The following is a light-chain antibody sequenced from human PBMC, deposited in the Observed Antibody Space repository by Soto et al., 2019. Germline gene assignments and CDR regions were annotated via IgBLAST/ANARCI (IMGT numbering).Light chain of an antibody. CDR2: DVS. CDR3: SSYTTNGGVII. J-gene: IGLJ2*01. V-gene: IGLV2-14*01. CDR1: SSDIGGHNF. Sequence: QSVLTQPASVSESPGQSITMSCTGTSSDIGGHNFVSWYQQHPGNAPKLLIHDVSQRPSGISNRFSGSKSGNTASLTISGLQAEDEADYYCSSYTTNGGVIIFGGGTKLTVL.